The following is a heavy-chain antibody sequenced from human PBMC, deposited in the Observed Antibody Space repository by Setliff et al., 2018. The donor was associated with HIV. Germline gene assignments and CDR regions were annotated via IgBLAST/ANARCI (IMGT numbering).Heavy chain of an antibody. J-gene: IGHJ6*03. CDR1: GGSISNYY. CDR2: IYYSGST. D-gene: IGHD3-22*01. CDR3: ARQHYYDSSGRNLMDV. V-gene: IGHV4-59*08. Sequence: SETLSLTCTVSGGSISNYYWSWIRQPPGKGLEWIGYIYYSGSTNYNPSLKNRVTISIDTSKNQFSLKLSSVTAADTAVYYCARQHYYDSSGRNLMDVWGNGTTVTVSS.